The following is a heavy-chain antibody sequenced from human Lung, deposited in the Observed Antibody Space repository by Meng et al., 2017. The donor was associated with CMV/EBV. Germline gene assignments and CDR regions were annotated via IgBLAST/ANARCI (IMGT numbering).Heavy chain of an antibody. V-gene: IGHV6-1*01. CDR1: VSSNSAA. CDR2: TYYRSKWYN. D-gene: IGHD6-13*01. CDR3: VRGSNTWYTYWFFDL. Sequence: VSSNSAAWNWIRQSPSRGLELLGRTYYRSKWYNDYAVSVKSRITINPDTSKNHFSLHLNSVTPDDTAVYYCVRGSNTWYTYWFFDLWGRGTLVTVSS. J-gene: IGHJ2*01.